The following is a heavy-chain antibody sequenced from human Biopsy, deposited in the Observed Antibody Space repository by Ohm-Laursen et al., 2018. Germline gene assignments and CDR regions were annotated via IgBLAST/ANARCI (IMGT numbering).Heavy chain of an antibody. CDR1: NVSFSSFY. Sequence: TLSLTCAVYNVSFSSFYWSWIRQPPGKGLEWIGEISHTGSTNYNPPLKSRVFMSVDTSKNHFSLRLRSVTPADTAIYYCARDRGYYSDRTVPGYFDLWGRGTLVTVSS. D-gene: IGHD3-22*01. CDR2: ISHTGST. V-gene: IGHV4-34*01. J-gene: IGHJ2*01. CDR3: ARDRGYYSDRTVPGYFDL.